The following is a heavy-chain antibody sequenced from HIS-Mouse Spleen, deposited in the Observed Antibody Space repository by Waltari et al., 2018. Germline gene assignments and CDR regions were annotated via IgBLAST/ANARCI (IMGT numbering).Heavy chain of an antibody. V-gene: IGHV4-38-2*02. CDR1: GYSISSGYY. CDR2: IYHSGRT. J-gene: IGHJ5*02. CDR3: ARVKT. Sequence: QVQLQESGPGLVKPSETLSLTCTVSGYSISSGYYWGWIRQPPGKGLEWIGSIYHSGRTYYSPPLKSRVTISVDTSKNQFSLKLSSVTAADTAVYYCARVKTWGQGTLVTVSS.